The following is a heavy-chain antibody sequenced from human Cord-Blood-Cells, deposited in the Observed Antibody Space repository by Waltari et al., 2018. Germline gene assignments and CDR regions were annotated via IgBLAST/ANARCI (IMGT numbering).Heavy chain of an antibody. CDR1: GGTFSSYA. J-gene: IGHJ4*02. D-gene: IGHD6-19*01. V-gene: IGHV1-69*01. CDR2: LTPILGTA. Sequence: QVQLVQSGAEVKKPGSSVKVSCKASGGTFSSYAISWVRQAPGQGLEWMGGLTPILGTANYAQKFQGRVTITADESTSTAYMELSSLRSEDTAVYYCARGPPSGYSSGWYVYWGQGTLVTVSS. CDR3: ARGPPSGYSSGWYVY.